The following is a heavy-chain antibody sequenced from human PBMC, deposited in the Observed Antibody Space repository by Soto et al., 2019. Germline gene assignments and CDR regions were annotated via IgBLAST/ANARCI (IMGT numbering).Heavy chain of an antibody. D-gene: IGHD3-9*01. CDR1: VFTFSDYY. Sequence: QAYLVESAGSLVKPGGSLRLSCEASVFTFSDYYMTWIRQAPGKGLEWVAHIGSSGSTINHADSVKGRFTISRDNAKNSLYLQMNSLRDDDTAVYYCARAGGRDWSLDFWGQGTLVTVSS. CDR2: IGSSGSTI. J-gene: IGHJ4*02. CDR3: ARAGGRDWSLDF. V-gene: IGHV3-11*01.